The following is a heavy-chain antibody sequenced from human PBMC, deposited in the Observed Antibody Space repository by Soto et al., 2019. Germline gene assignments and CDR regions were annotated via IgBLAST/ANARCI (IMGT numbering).Heavy chain of an antibody. CDR2: LVVGTGNT. CDR3: ATGAYCSGGSCSDYYYYYYGMDL. Sequence: SVKVSCKTSGFTFRMSAVQGVLQSLLRGRDGIGRLVVGTGNTNYAQKFQQRVTISSDRSTNTVSMELSSLTSEDTAVYYCATGAYCSGGSCSDYYYYYYGMDLWGQGTTVTVSS. V-gene: IGHV1-58*01. CDR1: GFTFRMSA. J-gene: IGHJ6*02. D-gene: IGHD2-15*01.